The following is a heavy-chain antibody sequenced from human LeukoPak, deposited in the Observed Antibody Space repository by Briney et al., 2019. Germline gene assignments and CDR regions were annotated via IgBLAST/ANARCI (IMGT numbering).Heavy chain of an antibody. CDR2: INPNSGGT. CDR1: GYSFILYG. Sequence: ASVKVSCKTSGYSFILYGISWVRQAPGQGLEWMGWINPNSGGTNYAQKFQGRVTMTRDTSISTAYMELSRLRSDDTAVYYCARGSSSWYGNYYYYMDVWGKGTTVTVSS. J-gene: IGHJ6*03. CDR3: ARGSSSWYGNYYYYMDV. V-gene: IGHV1-2*02. D-gene: IGHD6-13*01.